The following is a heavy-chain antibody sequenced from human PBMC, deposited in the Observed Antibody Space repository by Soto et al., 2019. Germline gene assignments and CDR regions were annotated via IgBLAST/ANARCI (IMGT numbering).Heavy chain of an antibody. D-gene: IGHD3-3*01. CDR1: GFTFTSSA. V-gene: IGHV1-58*01. Sequence: SVKVSCKASGFTFTSSAVQWVRQARGQRLEWIGWIVVGSGNTNYAQKFQERVTITRDMSTSTAYMELSSLRSEDTAVYYCAAAFYYDFWSGPRMDVWGQGTTVTVSS. CDR3: AAAFYYDFWSGPRMDV. CDR2: IVVGSGNT. J-gene: IGHJ6*02.